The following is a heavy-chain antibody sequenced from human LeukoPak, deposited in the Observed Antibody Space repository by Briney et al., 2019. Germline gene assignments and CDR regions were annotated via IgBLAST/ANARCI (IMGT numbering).Heavy chain of an antibody. CDR2: ISGSGGRT. CDR3: AKGRGQCIDGVCHNYYYMDV. D-gene: IGHD2-8*01. CDR1: GFTFSSYA. J-gene: IGHJ6*03. V-gene: IGHV3-23*01. Sequence: PGGSLRLSCVASGFTFSSYAVTWVRQAPGKGLEWVSSISGSGGRTDYADSVKGRFTISRDNSKNTLYLQMNSLGADDTAVYYCAKGRGQCIDGVCHNYYYMDVWGKGTTVTVS.